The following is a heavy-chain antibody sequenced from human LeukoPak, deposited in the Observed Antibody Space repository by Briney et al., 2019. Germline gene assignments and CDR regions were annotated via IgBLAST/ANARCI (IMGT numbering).Heavy chain of an antibody. J-gene: IGHJ4*02. CDR2: ISASGGST. CDR3: AKVTDSSGWYYDY. D-gene: IGHD6-19*01. Sequence: GGSLRLSCVASGFTFSNYAMSWVRQPPGKGQQWVSGISASGGSTYYADSVKGRFSMSRDNSKNTLFLQMNTLRAEDTAIYYCAKVTDSSGWYYDYWGQGTQVTVSS. CDR1: GFTFSNYA. V-gene: IGHV3-23*01.